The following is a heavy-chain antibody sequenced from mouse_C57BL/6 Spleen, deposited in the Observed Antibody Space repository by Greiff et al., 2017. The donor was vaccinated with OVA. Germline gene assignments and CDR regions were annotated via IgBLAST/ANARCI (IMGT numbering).Heavy chain of an antibody. CDR3: ARETRKTWTSMDY. CDR2: IDPSASYT. V-gene: IGHV1-50*01. Sequence: QVQLQQPGAELVKPGASVKLSCKASGYTFTSYWMKWVNQRPGQGLEWIGEIDPSASYTTYNQKFKGKATLTVDSSSSTSYMQLSSLTSEDSAVYYCARETRKTWTSMDYWGQGTSVTVSS. CDR1: GYTFTSYW. J-gene: IGHJ4*01.